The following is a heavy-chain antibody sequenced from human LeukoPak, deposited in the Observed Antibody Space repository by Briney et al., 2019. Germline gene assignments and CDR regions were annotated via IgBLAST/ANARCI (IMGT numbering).Heavy chain of an antibody. J-gene: IGHJ4*02. Sequence: SETLSLTCTVSGASISSSSYYWGWIRQPPGKGLEWIGSIYYSGSTYYNPSLKSRVTISVDTSKNQFSLKLSSVTAADTAIYYCATMSGTMVRGRVDNYYFDYWGQGTLVTVSS. V-gene: IGHV4-39*01. D-gene: IGHD3-10*01. CDR3: ATMSGTMVRGRVDNYYFDY. CDR1: GASISSSSYY. CDR2: IYYSGST.